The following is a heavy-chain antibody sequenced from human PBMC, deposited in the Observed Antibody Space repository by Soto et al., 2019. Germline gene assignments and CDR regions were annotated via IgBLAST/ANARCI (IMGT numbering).Heavy chain of an antibody. J-gene: IGHJ6*02. CDR2: MNPNSGNT. V-gene: IGHV1-8*01. CDR1: GYTFTSYD. D-gene: IGHD3-3*01. Sequence: GASVKVSCKASGYTFTSYDINWVRQATGQGLEWMGWMNPNSGNTGYAQKFQGRVTMTRNTSISTAYMELSSLRSEDTAVYYCARGNTYYDFWSGYLPLDYYYGMDVWGQGTTVTVSS. CDR3: ARGNTYYDFWSGYLPLDYYYGMDV.